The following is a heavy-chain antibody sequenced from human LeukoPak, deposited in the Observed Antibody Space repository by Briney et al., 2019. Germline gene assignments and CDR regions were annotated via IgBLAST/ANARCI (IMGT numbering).Heavy chain of an antibody. J-gene: IGHJ5*02. Sequence: SVKVSCKASGGTFSSYAISWVRQAPGQGLEWMGGIIPIFGTANYAQKFQGRVTITADESTSTAYMELSSLRSEDTAVYYCARVSGDYDFWSGYYNASWFDPWGQGTLVTVSS. V-gene: IGHV1-69*13. CDR3: ARVSGDYDFWSGYYNASWFDP. D-gene: IGHD3-3*01. CDR2: IIPIFGTA. CDR1: GGTFSSYA.